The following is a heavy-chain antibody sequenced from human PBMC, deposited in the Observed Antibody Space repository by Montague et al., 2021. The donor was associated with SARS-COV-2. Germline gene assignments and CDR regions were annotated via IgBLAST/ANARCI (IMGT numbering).Heavy chain of an antibody. J-gene: IGHJ4*02. CDR2: ISSSGNDI. CDR1: GFAFTDYY. V-gene: IGHV3-11*01. D-gene: IGHD2-8*01. CDR3: AGDYTKRPGRTDFIHRHYQDN. Sequence: SLRLSCAASGFAFTDYYMSWMRQAPGKGLEWISYISSSGNDIDYADSVEGRFTISRDNDDNSLYLQMNSLRAEDTAVYYCAGDYTKRPGRTDFIHRHYQDNGGRGTLVTVSS.